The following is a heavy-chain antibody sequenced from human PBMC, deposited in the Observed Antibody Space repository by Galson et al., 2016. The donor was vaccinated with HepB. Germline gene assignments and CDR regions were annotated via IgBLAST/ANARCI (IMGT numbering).Heavy chain of an antibody. Sequence: QSPGKGLEWIGEINDGGSANYSPSLKTRVTISIDTSKNQFSLNLSSVTAADTAIYYCVRERLLRYFDLFPSGYYGMGVWGQGTTVTVSS. J-gene: IGHJ6*02. D-gene: IGHD3-9*01. CDR2: INDGGSA. CDR3: VRERLLRYFDLFPSGYYGMGV. V-gene: IGHV4-34*01.